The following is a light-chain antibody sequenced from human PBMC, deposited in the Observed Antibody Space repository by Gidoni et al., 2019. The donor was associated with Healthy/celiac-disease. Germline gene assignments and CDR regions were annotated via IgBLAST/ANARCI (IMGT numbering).Light chain of an antibody. CDR3: QQYGSSPQT. V-gene: IGKV3-20*01. J-gene: IGKJ1*01. Sequence: EIVLTQSPGTLSLSPGERATLSCRASQSVSSSSLAWYQQKPGQAPRLLIYGASSRATGIPDRFSGSGSGTDFTLTISRLEPEDFAVYYCQQYGSSPQTFXXXTKVEIK. CDR2: GAS. CDR1: QSVSSSS.